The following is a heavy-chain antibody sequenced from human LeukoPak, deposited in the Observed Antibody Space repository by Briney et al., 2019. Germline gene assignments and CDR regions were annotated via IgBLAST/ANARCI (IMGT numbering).Heavy chain of an antibody. V-gene: IGHV3-53*01. J-gene: IGHJ4*02. CDR1: GFTVSSNY. CDR2: IYSGDTT. D-gene: IGHD3-10*01. Sequence: GGSLRLSCVASGFTVSSNYMSWVRQAPGKGLEWVSLIYSGDTTHYADSVKGRFTISRGNSKNTVYLQMNSLRAEDTAVYYCAREGPGIIGPFDYWGQGTLVTVSS. CDR3: AREGPGIIGPFDY.